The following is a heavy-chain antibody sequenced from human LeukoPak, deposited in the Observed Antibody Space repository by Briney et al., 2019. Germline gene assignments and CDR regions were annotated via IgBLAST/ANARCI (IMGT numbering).Heavy chain of an antibody. CDR3: AKCRYCSGGSCYPTLTCDS. CDR1: GFTFSSYA. CDR2: ISGSGGGT. Sequence: PGGSLRLSCAASGFTFSSYAMSWVRQAPGKGLEWVSAISGSGGGTYYADSLKGRFTISRDNSKNRLYLQMNSLRAEATAVYYCAKCRYCSGGSCYPTLTCDSWGQGTLVTVSS. V-gene: IGHV3-23*01. D-gene: IGHD2-15*01. J-gene: IGHJ4*02.